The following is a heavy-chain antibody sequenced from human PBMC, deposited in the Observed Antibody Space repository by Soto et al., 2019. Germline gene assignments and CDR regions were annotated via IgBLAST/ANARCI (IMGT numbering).Heavy chain of an antibody. Sequence: SVKVSCKASGGTFSSYAISWVRQAPGQGLEWMGGIIPIFGTANYAQKFQGRVTITADESTSTAYMELSSLRSEDTAVYYCARTFDSNLDYFDYWGQGTLVTVSS. D-gene: IGHD3-22*01. CDR1: GGTFSSYA. V-gene: IGHV1-69*13. J-gene: IGHJ4*02. CDR3: ARTFDSNLDYFDY. CDR2: IIPIFGTA.